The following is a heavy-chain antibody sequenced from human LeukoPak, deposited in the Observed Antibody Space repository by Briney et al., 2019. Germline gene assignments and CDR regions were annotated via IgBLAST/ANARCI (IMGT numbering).Heavy chain of an antibody. V-gene: IGHV1-2*02. CDR2: INPNSGGT. CDR1: GYTFTGYY. J-gene: IGHJ4*02. CDR3: ARVRGYYDSSGYYDY. D-gene: IGHD3-22*01. Sequence: ALVKVSCKASGYTFTGYYMHWVRQAPGQGLEWMGWINPNSGGTNYAQKFQGRVTMTRDTSISIAYMELSRLRSDDTAVYYCARVRGYYDSSGYYDYWGQGTLVTVSS.